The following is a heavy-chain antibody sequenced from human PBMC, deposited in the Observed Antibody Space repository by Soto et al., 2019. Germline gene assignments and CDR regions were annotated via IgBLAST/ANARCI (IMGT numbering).Heavy chain of an antibody. D-gene: IGHD6-19*01. CDR3: ARVAVAGTHRWDYFGY. J-gene: IGHJ4*02. CDR1: GFTFSSYG. V-gene: IGHV3-33*01. Sequence: GGSLRLSCAASGFTFSSYGMHWVRQAPGKGLEWVAVIWYDGSNKYYADSVKGRFTISRDNSKNTLYLQMNSLRAEDTAVYYCARVAVAGTHRWDYFGYWGQGTLVTVSS. CDR2: IWYDGSNK.